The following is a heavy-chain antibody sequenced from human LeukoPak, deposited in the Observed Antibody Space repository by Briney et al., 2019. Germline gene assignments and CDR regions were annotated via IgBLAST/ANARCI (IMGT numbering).Heavy chain of an antibody. D-gene: IGHD2-8*01. CDR1: GFTFSSYG. CDR3: AKILKGGYFDY. V-gene: IGHV3-30-3*02. CDR2: ISYDGSNK. J-gene: IGHJ4*02. Sequence: GGSLRLSCAASGFTFSSYGMHWVRQAPGKGLEWVAVISYDGSNKYYADSVKGRFTISRDSSKNTLSLQMNSLRAEDTAVYYCAKILKGGYFDYWGQGTLVTVSS.